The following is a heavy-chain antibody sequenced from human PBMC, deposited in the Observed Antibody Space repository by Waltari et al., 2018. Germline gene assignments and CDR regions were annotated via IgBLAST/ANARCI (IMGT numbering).Heavy chain of an antibody. D-gene: IGHD6-13*01. J-gene: IGHJ4*02. Sequence: QVQLVEPGGGVFQPGRSLRFACAACGFTFSPYGMLWHRQAPGKGLEWVAVIWYDGSNKYYADSVKGRFTISRDNSKNTLYLQMNSLRAEDTAVYYCARDRGQQLVLDYWGQGTLVTVSS. CDR2: IWYDGSNK. CDR1: GFTFSPYG. CDR3: ARDRGQQLVLDY. V-gene: IGHV3-33*01.